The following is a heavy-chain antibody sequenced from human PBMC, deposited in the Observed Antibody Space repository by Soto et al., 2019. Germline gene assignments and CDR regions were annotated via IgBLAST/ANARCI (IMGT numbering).Heavy chain of an antibody. J-gene: IGHJ6*03. CDR3: ARKFHSGSVPAAMRVPYYYYYMDV. V-gene: IGHV4-39*01. CDR1: GGSISSSSYY. D-gene: IGHD2-2*01. Sequence: SETLSLTCTFSGGSISSSSYYWGWIRQPPGKGLEWIGSIYYSGSTYYNPSLKSRVTISVDTSKNQFSLKLSSVTAADTAVYYCARKFHSGSVPAAMRVPYYYYYMDVWGKGTTVTVSS. CDR2: IYYSGST.